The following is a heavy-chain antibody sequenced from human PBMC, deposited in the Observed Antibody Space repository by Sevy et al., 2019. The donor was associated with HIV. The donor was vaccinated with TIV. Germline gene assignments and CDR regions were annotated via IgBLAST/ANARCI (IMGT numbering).Heavy chain of an antibody. CDR2: ISWNSGSI. CDR1: GFTFDDYA. V-gene: IGHV3-9*01. Sequence: GGSLRLSCAASGFTFDDYAMHWDRQAPGKGLEWVSGISWNSGSIGYARSVKGRFTISRDNAKNSLYLQMNSLRAEDTALYYCAKDTSPIAVDDGAFDIWGQGTMVTVSS. J-gene: IGHJ3*02. D-gene: IGHD6-19*01. CDR3: AKDTSPIAVDDGAFDI.